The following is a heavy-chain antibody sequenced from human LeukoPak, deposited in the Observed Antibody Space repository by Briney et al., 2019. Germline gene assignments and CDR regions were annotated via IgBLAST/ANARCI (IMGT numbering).Heavy chain of an antibody. J-gene: IGHJ4*02. V-gene: IGHV3-11*01. CDR2: IRGSGSTI. Sequence: GGSLRLSCAASGFTFSDYYMSWLRRAPGKGLEWVSYIRGSGSTIYYADSVKGRFTISRDNAKNSLYLQMNSLRAEDTAVYYCARRAYSGSYYFDYWGQGTLVTVSS. CDR1: GFTFSDYY. CDR3: ARRAYSGSYYFDY. D-gene: IGHD1-26*01.